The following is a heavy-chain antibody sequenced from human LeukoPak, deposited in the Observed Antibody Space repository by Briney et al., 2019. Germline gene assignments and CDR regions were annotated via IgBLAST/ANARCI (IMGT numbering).Heavy chain of an antibody. Sequence: SETLSLTCSVSGGSMDEYYWNWIRQSPGKGLEWIGYICYSGSTNYNPSFKSRVAISVDTSKNQFSLILNSVTTADTAVYYCAREDAHHYSSGSSGVAYAIWGQGTRVTVSS. J-gene: IGHJ3*02. V-gene: IGHV4-59*01. CDR3: AREDAHHYSSGSSGVAYAI. CDR2: ICYSGST. D-gene: IGHD3-10*01. CDR1: GGSMDEYY.